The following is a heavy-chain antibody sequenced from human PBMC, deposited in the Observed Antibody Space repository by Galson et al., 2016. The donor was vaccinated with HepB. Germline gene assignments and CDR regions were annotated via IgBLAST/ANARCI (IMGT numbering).Heavy chain of an antibody. CDR1: GDIFRSHW. V-gene: IGHV5-51*01. J-gene: IGHJ5*02. Sequence: QSGAEVKKPGESLKISCLGSGDIFRSHWIAWVRQKPGKGLEWMGLIYPGGSDTKYSPSFQGRVIISADKSLSTAYLQWSSLKASDTATYYCASQRFSGSYVWSGPWGQGTQVTVSS. CDR3: ASQRFSGSYVWSGP. CDR2: IYPGGSDT. D-gene: IGHD1-26*01.